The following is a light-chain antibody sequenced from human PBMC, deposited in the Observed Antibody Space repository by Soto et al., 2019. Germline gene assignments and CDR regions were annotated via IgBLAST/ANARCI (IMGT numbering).Light chain of an antibody. CDR3: CSYAGSSTFVV. CDR1: SSDVGGHNY. CDR2: EGT. Sequence: QSVLTQSPSASGSPGQSVTISCTGTSSDVGGHNYVSWYQHHPGKAPKLIIYEGTKRPSGISNRFSGSQSGNTASLTISGLQAEDEADYYCCSYAGSSTFVVFGGGTKLTVL. V-gene: IGLV2-23*03. J-gene: IGLJ2*01.